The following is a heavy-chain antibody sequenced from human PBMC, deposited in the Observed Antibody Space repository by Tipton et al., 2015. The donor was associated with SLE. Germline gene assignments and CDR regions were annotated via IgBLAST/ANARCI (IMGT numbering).Heavy chain of an antibody. CDR1: GGSISSSNW. D-gene: IGHD6-6*01. CDR2: IYHSGST. CDR3: AREVGAARPFDL. V-gene: IGHV4-4*02. J-gene: IGHJ2*01. Sequence: TLSLTCAVSGGSISSSNWWSWVRQPPGKGLEWIGEIYHSGSTNYNPSLKSRVTISVDKSKNQFSPKLSSVTAADTAVYYCAREVGAARPFDLWGRGTLVTVSS.